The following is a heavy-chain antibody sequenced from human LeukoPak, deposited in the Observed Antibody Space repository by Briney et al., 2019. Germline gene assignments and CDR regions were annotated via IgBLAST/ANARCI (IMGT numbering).Heavy chain of an antibody. CDR2: MNPNSGNT. Sequence: GASVKVSCKASGYTFTGYDINWVRQATGQGLEWMGWMNPNSGNTGYAQKFQGRVTITRNTSISTAHMELSSLRSEDTAVYYCAREGGGTYYLDFWGQGTLVTVSS. CDR3: AREGGGTYYLDF. V-gene: IGHV1-8*03. CDR1: GYTFTGYD. D-gene: IGHD1-26*01. J-gene: IGHJ4*02.